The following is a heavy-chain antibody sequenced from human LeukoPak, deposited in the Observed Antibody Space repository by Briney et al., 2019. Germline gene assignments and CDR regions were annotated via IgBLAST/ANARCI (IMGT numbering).Heavy chain of an antibody. CDR2: INHSGST. J-gene: IGHJ4*02. CDR3: ARATAGAGSVDY. Sequence: SETLSLTCAVYGGSFSGYYWSWIRQPPGKGLEGIGEINHSGSTNYNPSLKSRVTISVDTSKNQFSLKLSSVTAADTAVYYCARATAGAGSVDYWGQGTLVTVSS. CDR1: GGSFSGYY. D-gene: IGHD6-19*01. V-gene: IGHV4-34*01.